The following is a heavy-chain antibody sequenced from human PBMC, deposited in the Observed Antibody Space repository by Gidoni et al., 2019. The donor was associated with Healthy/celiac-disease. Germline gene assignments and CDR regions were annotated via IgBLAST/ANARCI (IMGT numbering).Heavy chain of an antibody. CDR3: AKGLRFLEWLSFVYMDV. CDR1: GFTLSSSA. CDR2: ISGSGGST. V-gene: IGHV3-23*01. Sequence: EVQLLESGGGLVQPGGSLSLSCAALGFTLSSSAMSWVRQAPGKGLEWVSAISGSGGSTYYADSVKGRFTISRDNSKNTLYLQMNSLRAEDTAVYYCAKGLRFLEWLSFVYMDVWGKGTTVTVSS. D-gene: IGHD3-3*01. J-gene: IGHJ6*03.